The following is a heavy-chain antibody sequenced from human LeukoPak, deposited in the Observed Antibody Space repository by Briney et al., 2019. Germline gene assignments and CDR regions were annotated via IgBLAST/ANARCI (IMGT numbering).Heavy chain of an antibody. J-gene: IGHJ5*02. V-gene: IGHV5-51*01. CDR3: AREELVGYNWFDP. CDR1: GYTFTSYW. CDR2: IYPGDSDT. D-gene: IGHD6-13*01. Sequence: GESLEISCKGSGYTFTSYWIGWVRQMPGKGLEWMGIIYPGDSDTRYSPSFQGQVTISADKSISTAYLQWSSLKASDTAMYYCAREELVGYNWFDPWGQGTLVTVSS.